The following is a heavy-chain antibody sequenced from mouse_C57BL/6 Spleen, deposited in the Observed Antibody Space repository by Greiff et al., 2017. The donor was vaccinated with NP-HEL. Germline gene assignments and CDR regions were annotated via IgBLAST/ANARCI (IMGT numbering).Heavy chain of an antibody. D-gene: IGHD2-4*01. J-gene: IGHJ3*01. CDR3: TRDMGYDYDAWFAY. V-gene: IGHV5-9-1*02. Sequence: EVQGVESGEGLVKPGGSLKLSCAASGFTFSSYAMSWVRQTPEKRLEWVAYISSGGDYIYYADTVKGRFTISRDNARNTLYLQMSSLKSEDTAMYYCTRDMGYDYDAWFAYWGQGTLVTVSA. CDR2: ISSGGDYI. CDR1: GFTFSSYA.